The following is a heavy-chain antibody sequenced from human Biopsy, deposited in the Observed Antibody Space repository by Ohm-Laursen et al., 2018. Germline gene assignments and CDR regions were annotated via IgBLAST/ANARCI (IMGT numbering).Heavy chain of an antibody. Sequence: SDTLSLTCTVSGDSVTKYYWSWIRQPPGKGPEWIGHIYYSVMTNYNPSLQSRVSISVDTSRNQISLTLSSVTAADTAVYYCARDSGILNYGNFKYYHYYGMDVWGQGTKATVSS. CDR2: IYYSVMT. CDR3: ARDSGILNYGNFKYYHYYGMDV. D-gene: IGHD4-11*01. V-gene: IGHV4-59*02. J-gene: IGHJ6*02. CDR1: GDSVTKYY.